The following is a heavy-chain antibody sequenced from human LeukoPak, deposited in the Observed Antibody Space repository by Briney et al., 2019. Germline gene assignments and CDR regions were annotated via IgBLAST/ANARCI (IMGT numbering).Heavy chain of an antibody. CDR2: ISSGSSTI. Sequence: GGSLRLSCAASGFSFSSDSMNWGRQARGKGLEWVSYISSGSSTIYYADSVKGRFTISRDNAKNSLYLQMNSLRAGDTAVYYCARDYASYYYGSGSFDYWGQGTLVTVSS. CDR3: ARDYASYYYGSGSFDY. D-gene: IGHD3-10*01. J-gene: IGHJ4*02. CDR1: GFSFSSDS. V-gene: IGHV3-48*01.